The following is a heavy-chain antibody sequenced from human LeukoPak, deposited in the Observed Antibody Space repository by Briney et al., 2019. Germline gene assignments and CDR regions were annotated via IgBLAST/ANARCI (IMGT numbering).Heavy chain of an antibody. V-gene: IGHV1-8*01. J-gene: IGHJ5*02. CDR2: MNHNSGNT. CDR1: QYTSTSYD. D-gene: IGHD1-7*01. Sequence: AAAKSFCRASQYTSTSYDMNRGLRAPAEGLQEWGGMNHNSGNTGYAQKLQGRVTMTRNTSISTAYMELISLTSEDTALYYWASRNYGYPRRCWFEPWGQGTLVTVSS. CDR3: ASRNYGYPRRCWFEP.